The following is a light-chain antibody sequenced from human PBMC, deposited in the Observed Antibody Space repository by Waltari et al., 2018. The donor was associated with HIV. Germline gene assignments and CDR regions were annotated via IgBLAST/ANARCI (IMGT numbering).Light chain of an antibody. J-gene: IGLJ3*02. CDR3: LLSYSGARV. CDR2: DTT. V-gene: IGLV7-46*01. Sequence: QAVVTHEPSLTVSPGGTVTLTCGSSTGDVTTVHYAYWIQQMPGQAPRTLIYDTTHKLSRTPARVSGSRPGGKAALTLSGAQPEDEAEYYCLLSYSGARVFGGGTKLTVL. CDR1: TGDVTTVHY.